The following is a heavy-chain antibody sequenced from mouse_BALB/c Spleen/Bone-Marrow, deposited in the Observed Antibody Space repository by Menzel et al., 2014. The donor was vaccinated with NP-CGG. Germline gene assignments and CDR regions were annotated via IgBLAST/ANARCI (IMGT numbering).Heavy chain of an antibody. V-gene: IGHV5-15*02. CDR3: ARAGYDGYPWYFDV. Sequence: EVKLMESGGGLVQPGGSRKLSCAASGFTFSDYGMAWVRQAPGKGPEWVASISNLAYSIYYADTVTGRFTISRENAKNTLYLEISSLRSEDSAMYYCARAGYDGYPWYFDVWGAGTTVTVSS. D-gene: IGHD2-3*01. J-gene: IGHJ1*01. CDR1: GFTFSDYG. CDR2: ISNLAYSI.